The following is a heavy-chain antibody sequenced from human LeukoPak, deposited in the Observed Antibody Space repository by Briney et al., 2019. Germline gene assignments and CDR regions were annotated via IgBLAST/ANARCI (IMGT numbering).Heavy chain of an antibody. D-gene: IGHD6-13*01. J-gene: IGHJ3*02. CDR1: GGSISSYY. CDR3: ARVGSSSWFDAFDI. Sequence: SDTLSLTCTVSGGSISSYYWSWIRQPPGKGLEWIGYIYYSGSTNYNPSLKSRVTISVDTSKNQFSLKLSSVTAADPAVYYCARVGSSSWFDAFDIWGQGTMVTVSS. V-gene: IGHV4-59*12. CDR2: IYYSGST.